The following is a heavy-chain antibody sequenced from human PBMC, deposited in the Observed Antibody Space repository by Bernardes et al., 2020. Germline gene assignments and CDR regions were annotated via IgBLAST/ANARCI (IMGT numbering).Heavy chain of an antibody. J-gene: IGHJ2*01. V-gene: IGHV3-11*01. Sequence: GGSLRFPCEASGFTFSDHYMSWIRQAQGKGLEWVSSISSSGGIKYSADSVKGRFTISRDNAKNPLYLQMNSLRAEDTAVYCCSRGNWGSLTWYFDLWGRGTLVTVSS. D-gene: IGHD7-27*01. CDR2: ISSSGGIK. CDR3: SRGNWGSLTWYFDL. CDR1: GFTFSDHY.